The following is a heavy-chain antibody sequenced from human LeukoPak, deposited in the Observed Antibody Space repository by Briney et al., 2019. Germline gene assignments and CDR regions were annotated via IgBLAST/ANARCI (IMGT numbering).Heavy chain of an antibody. J-gene: IGHJ6*02. CDR2: ISNNGRTI. D-gene: IGHD3-10*01. CDR1: GFSFSDYC. Sequence: GGSLRLSCAASGFSFSDYCMNWIRQATGRGPEWLSYISNNGRTIYYADSVKGRFTISRDNAENYLYLQMNSLRAEDTALYYCAKDSSMVLGYGMDVWGQGTRVTVSS. V-gene: IGHV3-11*01. CDR3: AKDSSMVLGYGMDV.